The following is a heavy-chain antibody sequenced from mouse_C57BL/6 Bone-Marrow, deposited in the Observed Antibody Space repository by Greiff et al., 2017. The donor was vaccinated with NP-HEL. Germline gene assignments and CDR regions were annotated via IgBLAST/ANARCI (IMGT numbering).Heavy chain of an antibody. CDR3: ARSRGWLGAWFAY. Sequence: LVESGPELVKPGASVKLSCKASGYTFTSYDINWVKQRPGQGLEWIGWIYPRDGSTKYNETLKGKATLTVDTSTSTAYMELHSLTSEDAAVYFCARSRGWLGAWFAYWGQGTLVTVSA. D-gene: IGHD2-3*01. V-gene: IGHV1-85*01. CDR2: IYPRDGST. J-gene: IGHJ3*01. CDR1: GYTFTSYD.